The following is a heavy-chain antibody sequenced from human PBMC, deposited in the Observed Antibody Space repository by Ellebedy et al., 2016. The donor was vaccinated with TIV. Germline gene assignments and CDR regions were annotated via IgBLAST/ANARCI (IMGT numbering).Heavy chain of an antibody. CDR1: GGPISSKSHY. CDR2: IYYSGST. V-gene: IGHV4-39*01. D-gene: IGHD2-21*01. CDR3: ARYCCGVPNWFDP. J-gene: IGHJ5*02. Sequence: SETLSLXCTVSGGPISSKSHYWGWIRQPPGKGLEWIGSIYYSGSTNYNPSLKSRVTISVDTSKNQFSLKLTSVTAADTAVYYCARYCCGVPNWFDPWGQGSLVTVPS.